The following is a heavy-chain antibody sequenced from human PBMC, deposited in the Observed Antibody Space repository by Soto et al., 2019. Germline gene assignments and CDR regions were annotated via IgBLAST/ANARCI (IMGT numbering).Heavy chain of an antibody. V-gene: IGHV1-46*01. CDR3: ARELAVDSSSWYGYYYYGMDV. CDR2: INPSGGST. D-gene: IGHD6-13*01. J-gene: IGHJ6*02. Sequence: ASVKVSCKASGYTFTSYYMHWVRQAPGQGLEWMGIINPSGGSTSYAQKFQGRVTMNRDTSTSTVYMELSSLRPEDTAVYYCARELAVDSSSWYGYYYYGMDVWGQGTTVTVSS. CDR1: GYTFTSYY.